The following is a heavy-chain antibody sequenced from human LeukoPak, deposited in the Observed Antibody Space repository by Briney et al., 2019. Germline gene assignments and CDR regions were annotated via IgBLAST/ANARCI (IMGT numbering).Heavy chain of an antibody. D-gene: IGHD5-18*01. V-gene: IGHV3-11*04. J-gene: IGHJ4*02. CDR3: ARESRYSHDY. CDR1: GFTLSDYY. CDR2: ISSSGSAT. Sequence: PGGSLRLSCAASGFTLSDYYMSWIRQAPGKGLEWVSYISSSGSATYYADSVKGRFTISRDNPKNSLYLQMNSLRADDTAVYYCARESRYSHDYWGQGTLVTVPS.